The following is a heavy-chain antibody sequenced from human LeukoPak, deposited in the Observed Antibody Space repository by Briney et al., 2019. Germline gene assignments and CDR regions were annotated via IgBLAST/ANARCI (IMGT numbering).Heavy chain of an antibody. CDR1: GGSISSGSYY. Sequence: PSQTLSLTCTVSGGSISSGSYYWRWIRQPAGKGLEWIGRIYTSGSTNYNPSLKSRVTISVDTSKNQFSLKLSSVTAADTAVYYCARERGGYCSSTSCYSDWFDPWGQGTLVTVSS. J-gene: IGHJ5*02. CDR3: ARERGGYCSSTSCYSDWFDP. D-gene: IGHD2-2*01. V-gene: IGHV4-61*02. CDR2: IYTSGST.